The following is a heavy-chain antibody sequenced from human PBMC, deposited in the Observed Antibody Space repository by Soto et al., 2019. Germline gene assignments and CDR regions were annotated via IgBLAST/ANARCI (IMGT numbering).Heavy chain of an antibody. D-gene: IGHD6-13*01. CDR3: ARGGVAAAGTLGN. CDR2: IIPVLGVA. CDR1: VGTFNSYT. Sequence: QVQLVPSGAEVKRPGSSVRVSCKASVGTFNSYTISWVRQAPGQGPEWMGRIIPVLGVANYAQTFQGRVTITADQSTSTVYMDLSSLRSEDTAVYYCARGGVAAAGTLGNWGQGTLVTVSS. V-gene: IGHV1-69*02. J-gene: IGHJ4*02.